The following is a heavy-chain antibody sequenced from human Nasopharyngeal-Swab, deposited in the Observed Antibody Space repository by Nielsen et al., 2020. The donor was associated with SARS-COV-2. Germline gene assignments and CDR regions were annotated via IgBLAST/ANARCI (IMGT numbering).Heavy chain of an antibody. D-gene: IGHD3-10*01. CDR2: NSGDGDRV. V-gene: IGHV3-23*01. J-gene: IGHJ3*02. Sequence: GESLKISCAASGFTFRIYAMSWVRQAPGKWLEWVSYNSGDGDRVFYADSVKGRFTISRDNSASTMYLQMNSLRADESAVYYCAKDVSFIRGYDAFDIWGQGTMVTVSS. CDR3: AKDVSFIRGYDAFDI. CDR1: GFTFRIYA.